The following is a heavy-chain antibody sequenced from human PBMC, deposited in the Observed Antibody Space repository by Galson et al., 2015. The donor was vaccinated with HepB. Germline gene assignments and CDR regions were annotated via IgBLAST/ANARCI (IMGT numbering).Heavy chain of an antibody. CDR3: AHQGDFGDYLPNADVAPVDAFGI. J-gene: IGHJ3*02. D-gene: IGHD4-17*01. CDR1: GGSFSGYY. CDR2: INHSGST. V-gene: IGHV4-34*01. Sequence: LSLTCAVYGGSFSGYYWRWIRQPPGKGLEWIGEINHSGSTNYNPSLKSRVTISVDTSKNQFSLKLSCVPAADTAVYYCAHQGDFGDYLPNADVAPVDAFGIWGQGTMVTVSS.